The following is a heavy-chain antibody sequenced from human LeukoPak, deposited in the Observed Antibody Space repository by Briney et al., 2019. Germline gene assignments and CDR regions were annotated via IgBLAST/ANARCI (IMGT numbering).Heavy chain of an antibody. V-gene: IGHV1-2*02. Sequence: GAPVKVSCKASGYTFTGYYMHWVRQAPGQGLEWMGWINPNSGGTNYAQKFQGRVTMTRDTSISTAYMELSRLRSDDTAVYYCARVSIYYDSSPGLFDYWGQGTLVTVSS. D-gene: IGHD3-22*01. CDR2: INPNSGGT. J-gene: IGHJ4*02. CDR3: ARVSIYYDSSPGLFDY. CDR1: GYTFTGYY.